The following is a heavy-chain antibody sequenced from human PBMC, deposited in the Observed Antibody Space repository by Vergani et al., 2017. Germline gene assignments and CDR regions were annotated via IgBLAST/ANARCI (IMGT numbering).Heavy chain of an antibody. Sequence: VQLVESGGGLVQPEGSLRLSCAVSGFIVSSHYMTWVRQAHGKGLEWVAVIHSGGSIFYADSVMGRFTISRDRSKNTLDLHMNSLKAEDTAVYYCARALFHSGAVSPQRRGPWDYWGQGVLVTVSS. CDR3: ARALFHSGAVSPQRRGPWDY. CDR2: IHSGGSI. CDR1: GFIVSSHY. D-gene: IGHD4/OR15-4a*01. J-gene: IGHJ4*02. V-gene: IGHV3-66*02.